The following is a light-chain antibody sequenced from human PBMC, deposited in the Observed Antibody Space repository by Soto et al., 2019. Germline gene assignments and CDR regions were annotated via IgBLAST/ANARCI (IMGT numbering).Light chain of an antibody. Sequence: DIQATQSPPAMTESVVDRLTMTCQASRDIGNWMTWYQQKPGKAPKLLIYSASTLVRGVPSRFSGSGSGTEFTLTISGLQPEDSLTYYCQQAKSFPITFGQGTRLEIK. CDR1: RDIGNW. CDR2: SAS. V-gene: IGKV1-12*01. J-gene: IGKJ5*01. CDR3: QQAKSFPIT.